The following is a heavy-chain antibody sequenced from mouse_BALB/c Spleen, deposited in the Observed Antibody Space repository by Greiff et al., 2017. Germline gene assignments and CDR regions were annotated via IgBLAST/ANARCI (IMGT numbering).Heavy chain of an antibody. V-gene: IGHV3-2*02. CDR1: GYSITSDYA. Sequence: EVQLQESGPGLVKPSQSLSLTCTVTGYSITSDYAWNWIRQFPGNKLEWMGYISYSGSTSYNPSLKSRISITRDTSKNQFFLQLNSVTTEDTATYYCASGYGSSYYAMDYWGQGTSVTVSS. J-gene: IGHJ4*01. CDR2: ISYSGST. CDR3: ASGYGSSYYAMDY. D-gene: IGHD1-1*01.